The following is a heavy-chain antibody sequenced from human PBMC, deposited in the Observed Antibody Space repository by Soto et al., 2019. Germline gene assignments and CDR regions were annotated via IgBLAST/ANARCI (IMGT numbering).Heavy chain of an antibody. CDR3: ARKGGGGYYYYGMDV. D-gene: IGHD3-16*01. Sequence: SETLSLTCTVSGGSISSGGYYWSWIRQHPGKGLEWIGYIYYSGSTYYNPSLKSRVTISVDTSKNQFSLKLSSVTAADTAVYYCARKGGGGYYYYGMDVWGQGTTVTVSS. V-gene: IGHV4-31*03. J-gene: IGHJ6*02. CDR2: IYYSGST. CDR1: GGSISSGGYY.